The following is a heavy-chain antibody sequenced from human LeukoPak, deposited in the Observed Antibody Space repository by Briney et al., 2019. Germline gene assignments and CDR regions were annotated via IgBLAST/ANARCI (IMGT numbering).Heavy chain of an antibody. V-gene: IGHV3-74*01. CDR1: GFTFSTCW. CDR2: ISSDGANA. CDR3: VLLSLTPG. D-gene: IGHD3-10*01. J-gene: IGHJ4*02. Sequence: GGSLRLSCAASGFTFSTCWMHWVRQVPGKGLVWVSRISSDGANANYADSVKGRFTISRDNAKNTLYLQMNSLRAEDTAVYYCVLLSLTPGWGQGTLVTVSS.